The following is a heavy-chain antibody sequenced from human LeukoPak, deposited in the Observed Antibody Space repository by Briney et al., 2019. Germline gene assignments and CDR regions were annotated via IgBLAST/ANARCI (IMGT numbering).Heavy chain of an antibody. J-gene: IGHJ4*02. CDR3: ARVREVRGVIITSLGY. CDR1: GYTFTSYG. V-gene: IGHV1-18*01. D-gene: IGHD3-10*01. Sequence: ASVKVSCKASGYTFTSYGFSWVRQAPGQGLEWMGWISAYNGNTNYAQKLQGRVTMTADTSTSTAYMELRSQRSDDTAVYYCARVREVRGVIITSLGYWGQGTLVTVSS. CDR2: ISAYNGNT.